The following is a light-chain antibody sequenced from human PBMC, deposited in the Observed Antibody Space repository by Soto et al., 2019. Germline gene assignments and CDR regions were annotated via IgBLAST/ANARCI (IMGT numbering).Light chain of an antibody. CDR1: QSISSH. J-gene: IGKJ5*01. V-gene: IGKV1-39*01. Sequence: IRMTQSPSSLSASVGDTVTITCRASQSISSHLNWYQQKPGKAPNLLMYTASNLQSGVPSRFSGSGSGTDFTLTISSLQPEDFATYYCQQSYSAPISFGQGTRLEIK. CDR2: TAS. CDR3: QQSYSAPIS.